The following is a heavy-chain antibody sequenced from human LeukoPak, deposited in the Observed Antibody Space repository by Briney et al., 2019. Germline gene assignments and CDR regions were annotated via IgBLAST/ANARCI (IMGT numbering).Heavy chain of an antibody. CDR2: ISSSSSYI. V-gene: IGHV3-21*01. Sequence: PGGSLRHSCAATGFTFSSYSMNLVRQDPGIGLQWVSSISSSSSYIYYADSVKGRFTISRDNAKNSLYLQMNSLRAEDTAVYYCARGIRSGATLYWGQGTLVTVSS. D-gene: IGHD1-26*01. J-gene: IGHJ4*02. CDR3: ARGIRSGATLY. CDR1: GFTFSSYS.